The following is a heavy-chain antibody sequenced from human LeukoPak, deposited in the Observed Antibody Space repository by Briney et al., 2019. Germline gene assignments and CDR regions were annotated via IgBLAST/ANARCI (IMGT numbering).Heavy chain of an antibody. CDR1: GFTFSSYA. CDR3: ARSGHCTNGVCYYFDY. J-gene: IGHJ4*02. CDR2: ISYDGSNK. Sequence: PGGSLRLSCAASGFTFSSYAMHWVRQAPGKGLEWVAVISYDGSNKYYADSVKGRFTISRDNSKNTLYLQMNSLRAEDTAVYYCARSGHCTNGVCYYFDYWGQGTLVTVSS. V-gene: IGHV3-30*04. D-gene: IGHD2-8*01.